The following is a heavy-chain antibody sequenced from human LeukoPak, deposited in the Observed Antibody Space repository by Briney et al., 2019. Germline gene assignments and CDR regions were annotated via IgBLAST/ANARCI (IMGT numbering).Heavy chain of an antibody. CDR3: ARAPMTTVTTFDY. Sequence: ASVKVSCKASGYTFTSYDINWVRQTTGQGLEWMGWMNPNSGNTGYAQKFQGRVTMTRNTSISTAYMELSSLRSEDTAVYYCARAPMTTVTTFDYWGQGTLVTVSS. CDR2: MNPNSGNT. V-gene: IGHV1-8*01. J-gene: IGHJ4*02. D-gene: IGHD4-17*01. CDR1: GYTFTSYD.